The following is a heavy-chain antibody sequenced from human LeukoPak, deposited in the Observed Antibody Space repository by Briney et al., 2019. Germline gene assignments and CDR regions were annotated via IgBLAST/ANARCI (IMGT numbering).Heavy chain of an antibody. D-gene: IGHD4-17*01. V-gene: IGHV4-39*01. Sequence: SETLSLTCTVSGGSISSSSYYWGWIRQPPGKGLEWIGSIYYSGSTYYSPSLKSRVTISVDTSKNQFSLKLSSVTAADTAVYYCARTNTVTTTPFDYWGQGTLVTVSS. CDR2: IYYSGST. CDR1: GGSISSSSYY. CDR3: ARTNTVTTTPFDY. J-gene: IGHJ4*02.